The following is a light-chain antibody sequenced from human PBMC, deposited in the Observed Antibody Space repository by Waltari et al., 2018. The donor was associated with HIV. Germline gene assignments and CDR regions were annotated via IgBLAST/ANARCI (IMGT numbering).Light chain of an antibody. Sequence: DMVMTQSPLSLPVTPGEPASISCRPSQSLLHSNGYNYLDWYLQKPGQSPQLLIYLGSNRASGVPDRFSGSGSGTDFTLKISRVEAEDVGVYYCMQALQTPSTFGQGTKLEIK. V-gene: IGKV2-28*01. CDR2: LGS. CDR1: QSLLHSNGYNY. CDR3: MQALQTPST. J-gene: IGKJ2*02.